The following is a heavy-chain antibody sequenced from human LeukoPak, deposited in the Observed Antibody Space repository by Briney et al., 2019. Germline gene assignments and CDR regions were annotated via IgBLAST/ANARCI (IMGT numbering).Heavy chain of an antibody. CDR1: GLAFSNFA. V-gene: IGHV3-30*14. CDR3: AREKFDS. Sequence: GRSLRLSCAASGLAFSNFAMHWVRQAPGKGLEWVAVVSYEGTIKYYSDSAKGRFTISRDNSNSLISLQMNNLTTEDTAAYYCAREKFDSWGQGTLVIVSP. CDR2: VSYEGTIK. J-gene: IGHJ5*01.